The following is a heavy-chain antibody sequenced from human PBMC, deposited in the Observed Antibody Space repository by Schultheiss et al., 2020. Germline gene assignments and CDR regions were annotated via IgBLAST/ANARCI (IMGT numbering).Heavy chain of an antibody. J-gene: IGHJ3*02. CDR3: ARDLGRWLQMFDAFDI. CDR2: IYYSGST. D-gene: IGHD5-24*01. CDR1: GGSISSYY. Sequence: SETLSLTCTVSGGSISSYYWSWIRQPPGKGLEWIGYIYYSGSTNYNPSLKSRVTMSVDTSKNQFSLKLSSVTAADTAVYYCARDLGRWLQMFDAFDIWGQGTLVTVSS. V-gene: IGHV4-59*12.